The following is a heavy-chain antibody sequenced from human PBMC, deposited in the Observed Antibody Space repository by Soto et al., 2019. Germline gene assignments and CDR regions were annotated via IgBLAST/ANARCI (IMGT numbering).Heavy chain of an antibody. D-gene: IGHD3-10*01. CDR3: ARVDSGSSSDAFDI. J-gene: IGHJ3*02. V-gene: IGHV1-2*04. CDR1: GYTFAGYS. CDR2: INPNSGGT. Sequence: ASVKVSSKASGYTFAGYSMHSVRQAPGQGLEWMGWINPNSGGTNYAQKFQGWVTMTRDTSISTAYMELSRLRSDDTAVYYCARVDSGSSSDAFDIWGQGIMVTVSS.